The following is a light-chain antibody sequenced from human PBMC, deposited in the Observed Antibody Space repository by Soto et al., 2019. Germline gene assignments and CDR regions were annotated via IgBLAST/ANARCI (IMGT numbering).Light chain of an antibody. V-gene: IGKV3-15*01. Sequence: EIVMTQSPATLSVSPGERATLSCSSSQSVSSNVAWYRQKPGQAPRPLIYGASTRATGIPARFSGSGSGTEFTLTISSLQAEDCAVYYCQQYYNWPRTFGQGIRLEIK. CDR3: QQYYNWPRT. CDR2: GAS. J-gene: IGKJ5*01. CDR1: QSVSSN.